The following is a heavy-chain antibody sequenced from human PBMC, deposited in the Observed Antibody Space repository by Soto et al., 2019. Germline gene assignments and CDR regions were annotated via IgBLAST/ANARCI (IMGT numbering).Heavy chain of an antibody. V-gene: IGHV4-34*01. J-gene: IGHJ4*02. CDR1: GGSFSGYY. CDR2: INHSGST. Sequence: SETLTLTCAVYGGSFSGYYWSWIRQPPGKGLEWIGEINHSGSTNYNPSLKSRVTISVDTSKNQFSLKLSSVTAADTAVYYCARGAAYYYDSSGYRYYFDYWGQGTLVTV. D-gene: IGHD3-22*01. CDR3: ARGAAYYYDSSGYRYYFDY.